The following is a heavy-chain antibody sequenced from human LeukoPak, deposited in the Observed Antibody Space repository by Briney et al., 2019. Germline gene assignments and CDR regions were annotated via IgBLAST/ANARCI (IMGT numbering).Heavy chain of an antibody. J-gene: IGHJ6*02. CDR1: GGTFRIYA. CDR3: ARVPHIVVVPAAPGGDYYYYYGMDV. V-gene: IGHV1-69*13. CDR2: IIPIFGTA. D-gene: IGHD2-2*01. Sequence: PKASVKVSCNASGGTFRIYASSWVRQAPGQGLEWMGGIIPIFGTANYAQKFQGRVTITADESTSTAYMELSSLRSEDTAVYYCARVPHIVVVPAAPGGDYYYYYGMDVWGQGTTVTVSS.